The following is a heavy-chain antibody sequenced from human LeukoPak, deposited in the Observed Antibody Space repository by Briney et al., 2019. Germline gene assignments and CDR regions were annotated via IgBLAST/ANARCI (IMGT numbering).Heavy chain of an antibody. V-gene: IGHV1-2*02. J-gene: IGHJ4*02. Sequence: WINLNSGGTNYAQKFQGRVTMTRDTSIGTAYMELSRLRSDDTAVYFCARSRGYSSSSSFDYWGQGTLVTVSS. D-gene: IGHD6-6*01. CDR2: INLNSGGT. CDR3: ARSRGYSSSSSFDY.